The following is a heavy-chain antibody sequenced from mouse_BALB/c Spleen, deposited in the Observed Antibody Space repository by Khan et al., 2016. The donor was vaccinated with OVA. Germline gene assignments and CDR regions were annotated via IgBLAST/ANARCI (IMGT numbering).Heavy chain of an antibody. J-gene: IGHJ4*01. CDR1: GLSLTNYG. CDR2: IWSGGTT. D-gene: IGHD1-1*01. Sequence: VELVESGPGLVQPSQSLSITCTVSGLSLTNYGIHWVRQSPGRGLEWLGVIWSGGTTDYNAPFISRLSIIKDNSKSQVFFKMNSLQANDTAIYYCASPLYYYGYAMDYWGQGTSVTVSS. V-gene: IGHV2-2*02. CDR3: ASPLYYYGYAMDY.